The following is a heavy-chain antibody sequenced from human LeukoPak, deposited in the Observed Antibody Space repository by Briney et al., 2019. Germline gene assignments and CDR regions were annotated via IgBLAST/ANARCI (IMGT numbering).Heavy chain of an antibody. D-gene: IGHD3-3*01. CDR2: IYYSGST. J-gene: IGHJ4*02. Sequence: SETLSLTCTVSGGSISSGGYYWSWIRRHPGKGLEWIGYIYYSGSTYYNPSLKSRVTISVDTSKNQFSLKLSSVTAADTAVYYCARGRKAITIFGVVSYFDYWSQGTLVTVSS. CDR3: ARGRKAITIFGVVSYFDY. CDR1: GGSISSGGYY. V-gene: IGHV4-31*03.